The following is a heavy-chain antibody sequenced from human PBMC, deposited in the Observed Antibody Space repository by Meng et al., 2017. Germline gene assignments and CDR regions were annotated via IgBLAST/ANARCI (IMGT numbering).Heavy chain of an antibody. CDR1: GGSFSGYS. D-gene: IGHD3-9*01. CDR2: INHSGST. V-gene: IGHV4-34*01. J-gene: IGHJ4*02. Sequence: QVQLQQWGAGLFKPSETLSLPCAVYGGSFSGYSWSWIRQPPGKGLEWIGEINHSGSTNYNPSLKSRVTISVDTSKNQFSLKLSSVTAADTAVYYCARGRYFDWLSYRYYFDYWGQGTLVTVSS. CDR3: ARGRYFDWLSYRYYFDY.